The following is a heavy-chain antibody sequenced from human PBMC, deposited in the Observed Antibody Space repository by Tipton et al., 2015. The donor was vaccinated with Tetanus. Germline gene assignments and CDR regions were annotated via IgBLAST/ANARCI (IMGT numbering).Heavy chain of an antibody. D-gene: IGHD6-19*01. J-gene: IGHJ6*02. CDR2: IYYSGST. V-gene: IGHV4-59*01. CDR3: AREQWLYPYYYYGMDV. Sequence: LSCTVSGGSISSYYWSWIRQPPGKGLEWIGYIYYSGSTNYNPSLKSRVTISVDTSKNQFSLKLSSVTAADTAVYYCAREQWLYPYYYYGMDVWGQGTTVTVSS. CDR1: GGSISSYY.